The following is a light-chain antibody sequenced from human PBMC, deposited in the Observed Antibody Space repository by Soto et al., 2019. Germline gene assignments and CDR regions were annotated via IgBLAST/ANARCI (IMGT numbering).Light chain of an antibody. CDR2: TDY. J-gene: IGLJ3*02. CDR3: ASLDDNLNGGV. V-gene: IGLV1-44*01. CDR1: SSNIGTYT. Sequence: QPVLTQPPSASGTPGQRVTISCSGTSSNIGTYTVNWYQQLPGTAPKLLIYTDYQRPSGVPDRFSGSKSGTSASLAINGLHSEDEADYYCASLDDNLNGGVFGGGTKVTVL.